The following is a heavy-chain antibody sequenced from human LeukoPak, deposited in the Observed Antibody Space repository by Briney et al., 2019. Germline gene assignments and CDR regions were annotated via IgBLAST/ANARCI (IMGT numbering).Heavy chain of an antibody. D-gene: IGHD3-10*01. V-gene: IGHV1-2*06. J-gene: IGHJ5*02. Sequence: ASGKVSCKASGHTFTGYYMHWVRQAPGQGLEWMGRINPNSGGTNYAQKFQGRVTMTRDTSISTAYMELSRLRSDDTAVYYCARSYGSGSPNWFDPWGQGTLVTVSS. CDR2: INPNSGGT. CDR1: GHTFTGYY. CDR3: ARSYGSGSPNWFDP.